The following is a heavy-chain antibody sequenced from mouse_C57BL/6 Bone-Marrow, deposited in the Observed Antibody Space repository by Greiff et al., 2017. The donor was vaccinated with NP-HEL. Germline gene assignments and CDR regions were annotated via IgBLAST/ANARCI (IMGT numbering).Heavy chain of an antibody. Sequence: QVQLKQPGAELVKPGASVKMSCKASGYTFTSYWITWVKQRPGQGLEWIGDIYPGSGSTNYNEKFKSKATLTVDTSSSTAYMQLSSLTSEDSAVYYCARFITTVDWYFDVWGTGTTVTVSS. V-gene: IGHV1-55*01. CDR3: ARFITTVDWYFDV. J-gene: IGHJ1*03. D-gene: IGHD1-1*01. CDR1: GYTFTSYW. CDR2: IYPGSGST.